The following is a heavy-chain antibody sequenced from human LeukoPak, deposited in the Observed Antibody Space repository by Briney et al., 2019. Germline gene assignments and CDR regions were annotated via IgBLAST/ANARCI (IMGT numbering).Heavy chain of an antibody. D-gene: IGHD2-2*01. Sequence: SETLSLTCAVYGGSFSGYYWSWIRQSPGEGLEWIGEINDSGVTNCNPSLESRVILSVDTSKNQFSLRLSSVTAADTAVYYCARRLVDSSASQVSDHWGQGPLVTVSS. CDR3: ARRLVDSSASQVSDH. J-gene: IGHJ4*02. V-gene: IGHV4-34*01. CDR1: GGSFSGYY. CDR2: INDSGVT.